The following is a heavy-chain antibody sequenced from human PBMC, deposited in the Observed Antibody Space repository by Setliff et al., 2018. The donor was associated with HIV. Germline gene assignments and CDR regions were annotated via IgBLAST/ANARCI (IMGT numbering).Heavy chain of an antibody. Sequence: GGSLRLSCAASGFTFSYYGMYWVRQAPGKGLEWVALIYNDGSKKYYADSVKGRFTISRDNAKNSLYLQMNSLRAEDTAVYYCARNHPAASDAFDIWGQGTMVTVSS. V-gene: IGHV3-33*03. CDR1: GFTFSYYG. CDR2: IYNDGSKK. CDR3: ARNHPAASDAFDI. J-gene: IGHJ3*02. D-gene: IGHD2-2*01.